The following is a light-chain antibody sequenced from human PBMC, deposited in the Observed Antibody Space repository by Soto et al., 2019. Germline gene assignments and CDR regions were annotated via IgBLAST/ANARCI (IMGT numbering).Light chain of an antibody. CDR2: KVS. Sequence: DIVLTQTPLSSPFTLGQPASISFRSIQILLHSDGKTYLSWVQQRPGQPPRLRIYKVSNRFSGVPDRFTGSGAGTDFTLKISRVAAEDVGTYYCMQQKQFPYAFGGGTKVDIK. CDR1: QILLHSDGKTY. J-gene: IGKJ4*01. CDR3: MQQKQFPYA. V-gene: IGKV2-24*01.